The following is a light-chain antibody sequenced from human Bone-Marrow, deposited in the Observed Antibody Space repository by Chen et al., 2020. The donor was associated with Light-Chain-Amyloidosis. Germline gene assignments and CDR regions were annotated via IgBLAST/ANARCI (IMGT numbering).Light chain of an antibody. CDR1: DLPTKY. CDR2: RDT. V-gene: IGLV3-25*03. J-gene: IGLJ2*01. CDR3: QSADSSGTYEVI. Sequence: SYELTHPPSVSVSPGRTPRTPSSGDDLPTKYVYWYQQKPGQAPVLVIHRDTERPSGISERFSGSSSGTTATLTISGVQAEDEADYHCQSADSSGTYEVIFGGGTKLTVL.